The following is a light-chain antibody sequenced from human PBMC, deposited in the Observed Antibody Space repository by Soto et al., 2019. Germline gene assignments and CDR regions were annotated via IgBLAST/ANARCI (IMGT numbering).Light chain of an antibody. V-gene: IGLV8-61*01. Sequence: QTVVTQEASLSVSPGGTVTLTCGLNSGSVSTSHYPSWYQQTPGQPPRTLILNIESRPSGVPERFSGTIIWRRAALTITGAQSEDESDYYCMLCVATGVWVFGGGTKVTVL. CDR3: MLCVATGVWV. CDR1: SGSVSTSHY. CDR2: NIE. J-gene: IGLJ3*02.